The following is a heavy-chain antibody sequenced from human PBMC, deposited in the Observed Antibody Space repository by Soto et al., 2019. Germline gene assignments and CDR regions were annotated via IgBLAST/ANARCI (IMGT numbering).Heavy chain of an antibody. CDR3: ARHTRNQFDP. V-gene: IGHV4-39*01. Sequence: QLQLQESGPGLVKPSETLSLTCTVSGDSMTSSSYYWGWIRQPPGKGLEWVGSIYYSERTSYNSGSTHYRPSLKSRVAISGDTSKGQLSLKLSSVTAADTAVYYCARHTRNQFDPWGQGTLVTVSS. CDR2: IYYSERT. CDR1: GDSMTSSSYY. J-gene: IGHJ5*02.